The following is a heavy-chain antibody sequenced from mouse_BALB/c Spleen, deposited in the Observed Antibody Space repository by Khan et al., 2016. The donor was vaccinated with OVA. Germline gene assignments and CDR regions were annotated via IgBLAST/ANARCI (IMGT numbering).Heavy chain of an antibody. CDR1: GFNIKDTS. V-gene: IGHV14-3*02. CDR2: IDPANGDT. J-gene: IGHJ3*01. Sequence: EVQLQQSGTELIKPGASVKLSCTASGFNIKDTSIHWVKERPEQGPEWIGRIDPANGDTKYDPKFQGKATITADTSSNTAYLQLSSLTSEDTAVYYCATLYGSPFTYWGQGTLVTVSA. D-gene: IGHD1-1*02. CDR3: ATLYGSPFTY.